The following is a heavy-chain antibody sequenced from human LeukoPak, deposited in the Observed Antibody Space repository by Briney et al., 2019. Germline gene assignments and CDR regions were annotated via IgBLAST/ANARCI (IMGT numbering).Heavy chain of an antibody. J-gene: IGHJ4*02. Sequence: PGGSLRLSCAASGFIFRNFGMHWVRQAPGKGLEWVALIRFDGRNEYYVDSLKGRFTISRDNSKNTVDLQMNSLKSEDTAVYYCAKDKSQVGVDSGLTLVDHWGQGTLVIVSS. V-gene: IGHV3-30*02. D-gene: IGHD2-8*02. CDR1: GFIFRNFG. CDR2: IRFDGRNE. CDR3: AKDKSQVGVDSGLTLVDH.